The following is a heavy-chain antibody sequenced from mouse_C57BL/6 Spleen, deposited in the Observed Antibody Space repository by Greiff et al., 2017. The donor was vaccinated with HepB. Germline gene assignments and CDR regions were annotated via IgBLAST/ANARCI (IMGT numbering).Heavy chain of an antibody. J-gene: IGHJ2*01. CDR1: GYSFTSYY. V-gene: IGHV1-66*01. CDR3: ARSGYSNPYYFDY. Sequence: QVQLQQSGPELVKPGASVKISCKASGYSFTSYYIHWVKQRPGQGLEWIGWIYPGRGNTKYNEKFKGKATLTADTSSSTAYMQLSSLTSEDSAVYYCARSGYSNPYYFDYWGQGTTLTVSS. D-gene: IGHD2-5*01. CDR2: IYPGRGNT.